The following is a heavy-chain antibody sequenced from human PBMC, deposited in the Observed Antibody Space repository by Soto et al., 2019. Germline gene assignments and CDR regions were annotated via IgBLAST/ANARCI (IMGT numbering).Heavy chain of an antibody. Sequence: PGGSLRLSCAASGFTFSSYGMHWVRQAPGKGLEWVAVIWYDGSNKYYADSVKGRFTISRDNSKNTLYLQMNSLRAEDTAVYYCARGLGYCSGGMDVWGQGTTVTVSS. CDR3: ARGLGYCSGGMDV. J-gene: IGHJ6*02. V-gene: IGHV3-33*01. CDR1: GFTFSSYG. D-gene: IGHD2-15*01. CDR2: IWYDGSNK.